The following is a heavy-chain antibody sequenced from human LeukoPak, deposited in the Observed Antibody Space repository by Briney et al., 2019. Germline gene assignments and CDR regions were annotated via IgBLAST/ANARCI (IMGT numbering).Heavy chain of an antibody. V-gene: IGHV1-8*01. J-gene: IGHJ6*03. CDR2: MNPNSGNT. D-gene: IGHD3-22*01. CDR1: GYTFTSYD. CDR3: ARTLGDSSGYYDYYYYMDV. Sequence: GASVKVSCKASGYTFTSYDINWARQATGQGLEWVGWMNPNSGNTGYAQKFQGRVTMTRNTSISTAYMELSSLRSEDTAVYYCARTLGDSSGYYDYYYYMDVWGKGTTVTVSS.